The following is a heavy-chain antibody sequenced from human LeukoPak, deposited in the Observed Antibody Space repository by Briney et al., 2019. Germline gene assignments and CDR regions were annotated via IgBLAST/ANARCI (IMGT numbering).Heavy chain of an antibody. CDR2: ISSSSSTI. Sequence: GGSLRLSCAASAFTFNTYIMNWVRQAPGKGLEWVSYISSSSSTIYYADSVKGRFTISRDNAKNSLYLQMNSLRAEDTAVYYCARATVTTLVPLDYWGQGTLVTVSS. CDR1: AFTFNTYI. CDR3: ARATVTTLVPLDY. J-gene: IGHJ4*02. D-gene: IGHD4-17*01. V-gene: IGHV3-48*04.